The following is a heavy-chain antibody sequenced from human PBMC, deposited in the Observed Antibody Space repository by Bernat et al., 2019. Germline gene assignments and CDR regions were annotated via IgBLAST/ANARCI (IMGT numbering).Heavy chain of an antibody. Sequence: QVQLVESGGGVVQPGRSLRLSCAASGFTFSTYGMHWVRQAPGKGLEWVSVIWYDGSNKYYGDSVKGRFTNSRDNSKNTLYLQMNSLRAEDTAVYYCARDLYSSNLDYFYGLEVWGQGTTVTVSS. D-gene: IGHD6-13*01. CDR1: GFTFSTYG. V-gene: IGHV3-33*01. CDR2: IWYDGSNK. J-gene: IGHJ6*02. CDR3: ARDLYSSNLDYFYGLEV.